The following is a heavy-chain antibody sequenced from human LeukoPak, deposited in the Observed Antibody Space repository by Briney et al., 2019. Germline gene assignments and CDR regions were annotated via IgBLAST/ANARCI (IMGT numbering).Heavy chain of an antibody. Sequence: ASVKVSCKASGYTFTGYYMHWVRQAPGQGLEWMGWINPNSGGTNYAQKFQGRVTMTKDTSISTAYMELSRLRPDDTAVYYCARSTYYYGSGTPGEVDYWGQGTLVTVSS. CDR1: GYTFTGYY. J-gene: IGHJ4*02. D-gene: IGHD3-10*01. CDR2: INPNSGGT. CDR3: ARSTYYYGSGTPGEVDY. V-gene: IGHV1-2*02.